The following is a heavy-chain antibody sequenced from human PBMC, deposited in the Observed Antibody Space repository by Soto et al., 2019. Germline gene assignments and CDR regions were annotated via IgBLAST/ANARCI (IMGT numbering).Heavy chain of an antibody. CDR1: GFTFSDYY. CDR2: ISGSNTYT. V-gene: IGHV3-11*03. J-gene: IGHJ4*02. D-gene: IGHD7-27*01. Sequence: PGGSLRLSCAASGFTFSDYYMSWIRQAPGKGLEWLSYISGSNTYTDYADSVKGRFTISRDNAKNSLYLQMNSLRADDTAVYYCARSMKTGKNFDYWGQG. CDR3: ARSMKTGKNFDY.